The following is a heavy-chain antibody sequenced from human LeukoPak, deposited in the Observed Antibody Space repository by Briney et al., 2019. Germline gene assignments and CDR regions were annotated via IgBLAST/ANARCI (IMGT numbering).Heavy chain of an antibody. J-gene: IGHJ4*02. CDR2: IYYSGST. CDR3: ARGPLYSFPGDYFDY. CDR1: GGSISSYY. D-gene: IGHD6-13*01. V-gene: IGHV4-59*01. Sequence: PSETLSLTCTVSGGSISSYYWSWIRQPPGKGLEWIGYIYYSGSTNYNPSLKSRVTISVDTSKNQFSLKLSSVTAADTAVYYCARGPLYSFPGDYFDYWGQGTLVTVSS.